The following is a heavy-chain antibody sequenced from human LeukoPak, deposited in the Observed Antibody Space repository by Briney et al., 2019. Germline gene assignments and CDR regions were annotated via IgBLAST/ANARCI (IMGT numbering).Heavy chain of an antibody. V-gene: IGHV4-38-2*02. Sequence: PSETLSLTCTVSGYSISSGYYWGWIRQPPGKGLEWIGSIHHSGRTYYNPSLKSRVTISVDTSKNQFSLKLSSVTAADTAVYYCARSDGYGLVGIWGQGTMVTVSS. J-gene: IGHJ3*02. CDR1: GYSISSGYY. D-gene: IGHD3-10*01. CDR3: ARSDGYGLVGI. CDR2: IHHSGRT.